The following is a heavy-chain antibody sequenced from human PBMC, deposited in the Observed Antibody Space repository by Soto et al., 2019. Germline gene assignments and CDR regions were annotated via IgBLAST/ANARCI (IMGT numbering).Heavy chain of an antibody. CDR2: IYPGDSDT. CDR3: ARALYGDYSHYYYYYMDV. J-gene: IGHJ6*03. V-gene: IGHV5-51*01. CDR1: GYSFTSYW. D-gene: IGHD4-17*01. Sequence: ESLKISCKGSGYSFTSYWIGWVRQMPGKGLEWMGIIYPGDSDTRYSPSFQGQVTISADKSISTAYLQWSSLKASDTAMYYCARALYGDYSHYYYYYMDVWGKGTTVTVSS.